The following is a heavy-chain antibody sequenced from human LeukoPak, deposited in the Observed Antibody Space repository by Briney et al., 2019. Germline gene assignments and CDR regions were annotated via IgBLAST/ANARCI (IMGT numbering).Heavy chain of an antibody. CDR1: GFTFSSYA. V-gene: IGHV3-30-3*01. CDR3: ARPGYCSSTSCYRPYYYYGMDV. D-gene: IGHD2-2*01. J-gene: IGHJ6*02. CDR2: VSYDGSNK. Sequence: GRSLRLSCAASGFTFSSYAMHWVRQAPGKGLEWVAVVSYDGSNKYYADSVKGRFTISRDNSKNTLYLQMNSLRAEDTAVYYCARPGYCSSTSCYRPYYYYGMDVWGQGTTVTVSS.